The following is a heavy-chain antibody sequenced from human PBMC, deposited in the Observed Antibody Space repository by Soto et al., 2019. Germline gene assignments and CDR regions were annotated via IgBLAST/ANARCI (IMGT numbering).Heavy chain of an antibody. D-gene: IGHD6-13*01. V-gene: IGHV4-4*07. Sequence: SETLSLTCAVYGGSLSGYYWSWIRQPAGRGLEWIGRIYTSGSTNYNPSLKSRVTMSVDTSKNQFSLKLSSVTAADTAVYYCARDRFSSWQKYYFDYWGQGTLVTVSS. CDR3: ARDRFSSWQKYYFDY. CDR1: GGSLSGYY. CDR2: IYTSGST. J-gene: IGHJ4*02.